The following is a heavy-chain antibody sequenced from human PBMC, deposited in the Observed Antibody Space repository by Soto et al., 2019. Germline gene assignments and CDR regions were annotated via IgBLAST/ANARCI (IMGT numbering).Heavy chain of an antibody. CDR2: INAGNGDT. CDR1: GGTLGDDA. V-gene: IGHV1-3*01. Sequence: ASVKVSWKASGGTLGDDAIPGVRQGRGQRLEWMGWINAGNGDTKYSQNYQGRVTFTRDSSATTVYMESRSLPPEDKAAYSSARRFPGVPPPISHPWGQGTLVTVTS. D-gene: IGHD3-10*01. J-gene: IGHJ5*02. CDR3: ARRFPGVPPPISHP.